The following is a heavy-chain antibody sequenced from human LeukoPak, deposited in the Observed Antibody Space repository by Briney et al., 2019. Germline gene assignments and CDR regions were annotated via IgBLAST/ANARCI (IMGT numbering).Heavy chain of an antibody. J-gene: IGHJ5*02. D-gene: IGHD6-13*01. CDR3: ASLLSSSWYWFDP. V-gene: IGHV3-21*01. CDR2: ISSSSSYI. Sequence: GGSLRLSCAASGFTFSSYAMTWVRQAPGKGLEWVSSISSSSSYIYYADSVKGRFTISRDNAKNSLYLQMNSLRAEDTAVYYCASLLSSSWYWFDPWGQGTLVTVSS. CDR1: GFTFSSYA.